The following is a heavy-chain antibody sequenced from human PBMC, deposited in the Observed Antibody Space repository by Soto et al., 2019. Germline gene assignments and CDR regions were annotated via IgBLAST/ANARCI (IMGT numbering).Heavy chain of an antibody. CDR3: AKDSHLYGYQCPADY. J-gene: IGHJ4*02. CDR1: GFTFSSYG. CDR2: ISYDGSNK. Sequence: GGSLSLSCAASGFTFSSYGMHWVRQAPGKGLEWVAVISYDGSNKYYADSVKGRFTISRDNSKNTLYLQMNSLRAEDTAVYYCAKDSHLYGYQCPADYWGQGTLVTVSS. V-gene: IGHV3-30*18. D-gene: IGHD5-18*01.